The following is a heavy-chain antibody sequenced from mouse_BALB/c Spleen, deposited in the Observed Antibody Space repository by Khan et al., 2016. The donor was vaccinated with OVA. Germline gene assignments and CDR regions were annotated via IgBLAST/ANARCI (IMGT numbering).Heavy chain of an antibody. CDR2: ILPGRGNS. CDR1: GYTFSSYW. V-gene: IGHV1-9*01. D-gene: IGHD2-14*01. J-gene: IGHJ4*01. CDR3: ASGAGTTYGMDY. Sequence: QVRLQQSGAELMKPGASVKISCKATGYTFSSYWIEWVKQRPGHGLEWIGEILPGRGNSNYNEKFKDRATFTADTSSTIAYMQLSSLTSEDSAVXYCASGAGTTYGMDYWGQGTSVTVSS.